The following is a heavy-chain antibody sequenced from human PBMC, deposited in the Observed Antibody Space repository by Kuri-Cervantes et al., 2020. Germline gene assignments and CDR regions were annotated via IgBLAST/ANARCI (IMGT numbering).Heavy chain of an antibody. CDR1: GYSISSGYY. CDR2: IYHSGST. J-gene: IGHJ4*02. Sequence: SQTLSLTCAVSGYSISSGYYWGWIRQPPGKGLEWIGSIYHSGSTNYNPSLKSRVTISVDTSKNQFSLKLSSVTAADTAVYYCARFGDYDILTGFDYWGQGTLVTVSS. V-gene: IGHV4-38-2*01. CDR3: ARFGDYDILTGFDY. D-gene: IGHD3-9*01.